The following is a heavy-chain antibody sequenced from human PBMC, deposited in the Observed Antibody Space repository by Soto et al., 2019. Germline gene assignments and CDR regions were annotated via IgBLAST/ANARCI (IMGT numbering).Heavy chain of an antibody. Sequence: QLQLQESGPGLVKPSETLSLTCTVSGGSISGTPYYWGWIRQPPGKGLEWIGSISYTGTSYYKPSLASRITLSVDTSEHPFSLHLSSVTAADSDVYYCARPITMIGGSFQHWGQGPLVTVST. CDR3: ARPITMIGGSFQH. V-gene: IGHV4-39*01. D-gene: IGHD3-22*01. CDR2: ISYTGTS. CDR1: GGSISGTPYY. J-gene: IGHJ1*01.